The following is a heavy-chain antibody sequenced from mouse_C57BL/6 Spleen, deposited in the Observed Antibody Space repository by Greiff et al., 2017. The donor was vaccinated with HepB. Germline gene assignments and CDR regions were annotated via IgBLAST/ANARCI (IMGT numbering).Heavy chain of an antibody. D-gene: IGHD2-4*01. CDR1: GYTFTSYW. Sequence: QVQLQQPGAELVKPGASVKMSCKASGYTFTSYWITWVKQRPGQGLEWIGDIYPGSGSTNYNEKFKSKATLTVDTSSSTAYMQLSSLTSEDSAVYYCARGTYDYDDDYAMDYWGQGTSVTVSS. J-gene: IGHJ4*01. V-gene: IGHV1-55*01. CDR2: IYPGSGST. CDR3: ARGTYDYDDDYAMDY.